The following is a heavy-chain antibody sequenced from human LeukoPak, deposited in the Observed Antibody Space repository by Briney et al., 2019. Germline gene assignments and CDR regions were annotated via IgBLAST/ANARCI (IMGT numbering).Heavy chain of an antibody. CDR3: ARDTLWFDP. CDR2: INHGGTT. CDR1: GGSFSNYY. D-gene: IGHD2-15*01. J-gene: IGHJ5*02. Sequence: SETLSLTCAVYGGSFSNYYWSWIRQPPGKGLEWIGEINHGGTTKYNPSLKSRVTISVDTSKNQFSLKLSSVTAADTAVYYCARDTLWFDPWGQGTLVTVSS. V-gene: IGHV4-34*01.